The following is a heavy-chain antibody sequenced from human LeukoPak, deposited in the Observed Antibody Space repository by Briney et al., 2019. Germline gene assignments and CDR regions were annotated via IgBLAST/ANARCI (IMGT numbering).Heavy chain of an antibody. D-gene: IGHD6-19*01. V-gene: IGHV4-39*02. Sequence: SETLSLTCTVSAGSISSSLYFWAWIRQPPGKGLEWVGHIYYTESTHYSPSLKSRVTMSFDASRNQFSLNVSSVTAADTAAYYCARVRGIALPGDRYMDVWGKGTTVTVSS. CDR2: IYYTEST. CDR1: AGSISSSLYF. J-gene: IGHJ6*03. CDR3: ARVRGIALPGDRYMDV.